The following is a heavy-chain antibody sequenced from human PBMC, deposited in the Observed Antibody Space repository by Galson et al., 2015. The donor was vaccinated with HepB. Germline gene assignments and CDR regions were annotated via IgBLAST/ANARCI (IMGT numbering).Heavy chain of an antibody. CDR1: GFTFSTYS. D-gene: IGHD3-10*01. Sequence: SLRLSCAASGFTFSTYSINWVRQAPGKGLEWVSYITGSSTTIHYADSVKGRFTISRDNAKNSVYLQMNSLGAEDTAVYYCARVGYGYYSSDYWGQGTLVTVSS. J-gene: IGHJ4*02. CDR3: ARVGYGYYSSDY. V-gene: IGHV3-48*04. CDR2: ITGSSTTI.